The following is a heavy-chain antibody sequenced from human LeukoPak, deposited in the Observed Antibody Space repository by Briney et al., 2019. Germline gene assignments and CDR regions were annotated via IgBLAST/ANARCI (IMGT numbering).Heavy chain of an antibody. V-gene: IGHV3-9*01. CDR2: ISWNSGSI. CDR3: AKGDSSSSTSSYELDP. Sequence: GRSLRLSCAASGFTFDDYAMHWVRQAPGKGLEWVSGISWNSGSIGYADSVKGRFPISRDNAKNSLYLQMNSLRAEDTALYYCAKGDSSSSTSSYELDPWGQGTLVTVSS. D-gene: IGHD2-2*01. CDR1: GFTFDDYA. J-gene: IGHJ5*02.